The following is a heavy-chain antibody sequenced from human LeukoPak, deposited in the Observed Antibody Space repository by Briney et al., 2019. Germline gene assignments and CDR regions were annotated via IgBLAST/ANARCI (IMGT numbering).Heavy chain of an antibody. CDR3: ARDEGYYYDSSDY. Sequence: GGSLRLSCSASGLNFSSYELNWVRQAPGKGLEWVSHISTSDSTIYYAHSVRGRFTISRDNAKNSLYLQMNSLRAEDTAVYYCARDEGYYYDSSDYWGQGTLVTVSS. J-gene: IGHJ4*02. V-gene: IGHV3-48*03. D-gene: IGHD3-22*01. CDR1: GLNFSSYE. CDR2: ISTSDSTI.